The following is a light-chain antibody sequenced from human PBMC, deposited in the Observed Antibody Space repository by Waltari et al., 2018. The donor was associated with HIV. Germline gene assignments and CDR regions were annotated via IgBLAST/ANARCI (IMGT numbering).Light chain of an antibody. CDR2: ANN. V-gene: IGLV1-40*01. CDR3: QSSDSGSSGSV. J-gene: IGLJ2*01. CDR1: SSNIGAGYA. Sequence: QSLLTQPPSVSGAPGQRVTISCTGSSSNIGAGYAVHWYHQVPGTAPKLVIYANNNRASGVPDRVSGSKFGPSASLAITGLPAEDEGTYYCQSSDSGSSGSVFGGVTKLTVL.